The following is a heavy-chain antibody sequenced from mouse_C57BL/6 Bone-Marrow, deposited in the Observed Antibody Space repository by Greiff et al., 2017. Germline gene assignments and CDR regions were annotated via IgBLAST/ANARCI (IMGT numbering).Heavy chain of an antibody. J-gene: IGHJ2*01. Sequence: VKLQQPGAELVRPGTSVKLSCKASGYTFTSYWMHWVKQRPGQGLEWIGVIDPSDSYTNYNQKFKGKATLTVDTSSSTAYMQLSSLTSEDSAVYYCARVNIYFDYWGQGTPLTVSS. V-gene: IGHV1-59*01. CDR1: GYTFTSYW. CDR2: IDPSDSYT. CDR3: ARVNIYFDY.